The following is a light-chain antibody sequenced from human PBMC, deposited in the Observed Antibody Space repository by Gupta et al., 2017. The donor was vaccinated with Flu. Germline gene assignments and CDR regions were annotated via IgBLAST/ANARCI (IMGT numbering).Light chain of an antibody. V-gene: IGKV3-15*01. CDR1: QSIGSS. CDR3: QQYNNRPPWT. CDR2: GAS. Sequence: ERVTLSCRTSQSIGSSLAWYQHKPGQAPRLIFYGASTRDFGIPARFSASGSGTEFTLTISGLQSEDFAIYYCQQYNNRPPWTFGRGTRVEIK. J-gene: IGKJ1*01.